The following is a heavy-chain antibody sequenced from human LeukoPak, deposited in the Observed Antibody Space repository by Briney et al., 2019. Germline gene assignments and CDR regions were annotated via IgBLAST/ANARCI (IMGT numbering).Heavy chain of an antibody. J-gene: IGHJ4*02. D-gene: IGHD4-17*01. V-gene: IGHV1-2*02. CDR2: INPNSGGT. CDR3: ARDVDYGY. Sequence: ASVTVCCTASAYTFTVNYMNLVRQAPGQGHEWMGCINPNSGGTNYAQKFQGRVTMTRDTSISAAYMELSRLRSDDTAVYYCARDVDYGYWGQGTLVTVSS. CDR1: AYTFTVNY.